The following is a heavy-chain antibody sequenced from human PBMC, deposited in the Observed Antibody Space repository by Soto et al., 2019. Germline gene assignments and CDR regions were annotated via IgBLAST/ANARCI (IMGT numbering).Heavy chain of an antibody. J-gene: IGHJ6*02. V-gene: IGHV1-58*01. CDR3: AAERSYDFWSGYYDYYYYGMDV. CDR2: IVVGSGNT. Sequence: VDSVKVSCKASGFTFASSAVQWVRQARGQRLEWIGWIVVGSGNTNYAQKFQERVTITRDMSTSTAYMELSSLRSEDTAVYYCAAERSYDFWSGYYDYYYYGMDVWGQGTTLTVSS. D-gene: IGHD3-3*01. CDR1: GFTFASSA.